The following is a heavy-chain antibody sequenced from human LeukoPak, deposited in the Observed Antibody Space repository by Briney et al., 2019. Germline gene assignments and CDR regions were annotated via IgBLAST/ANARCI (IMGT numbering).Heavy chain of an antibody. D-gene: IGHD6-19*01. V-gene: IGHV4-39*01. CDR1: GGSISSSSCY. CDR2: IYYSGST. Sequence: KPSETLSLTCTVSGGSISSSSCYWGWIRQPPGKGLEWIGSIYYSGSTYYNPSLKSRVTISVDTSKNQFSLKLSSVTAADTAVYYCARGSSGRCDAFDIWGQGTMVTVSS. J-gene: IGHJ3*02. CDR3: ARGSSGRCDAFDI.